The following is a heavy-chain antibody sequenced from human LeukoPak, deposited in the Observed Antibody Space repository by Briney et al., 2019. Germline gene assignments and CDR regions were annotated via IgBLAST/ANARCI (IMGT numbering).Heavy chain of an antibody. CDR2: IYTSGST. J-gene: IGHJ4*02. V-gene: IGHV4-4*07. CDR3: TREAYGGNSWRDY. CDR1: GGSISSYY. Sequence: SETLSLTCTVSGGSISSYYWSWIRQPAGKGLEWIGRIYTSGSTNYNPSFKSRVTISVDTSKNQFYLKLTSVTAADTAVYYCTREAYGGNSWRDYWGQGTLVTVSS. D-gene: IGHD4-23*01.